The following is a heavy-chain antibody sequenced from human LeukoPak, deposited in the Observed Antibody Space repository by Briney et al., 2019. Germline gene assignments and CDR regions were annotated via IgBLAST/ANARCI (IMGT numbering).Heavy chain of an antibody. D-gene: IGHD2-8*02. V-gene: IGHV3-23*01. CDR1: GFTFSTFA. CDR2: VFPSGGEI. Sequence: GGSLRLSCEASGFTFSTFAMIWVRQPPGKGLEWVSSVFPSGGEIHYADSVRGRFTISRDNSKSTLSLQMNSLRAEDTAIYYCATYRQVLLPFESWGQGTLVTVSS. J-gene: IGHJ4*02. CDR3: ATYRQVLLPFES.